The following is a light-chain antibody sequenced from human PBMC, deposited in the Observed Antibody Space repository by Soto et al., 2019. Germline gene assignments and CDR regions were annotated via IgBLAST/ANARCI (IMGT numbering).Light chain of an antibody. CDR3: HQRSNWPPLT. Sequence: EIVLTQSPGTLSLSPGERVTLSCRASQSVSSNYLAWYQQKPGQAPRLLIYATSSRTTGIPDRFSGSGSGTYFTLTISRLEPEDFAVYYCHQRSNWPPLTFGGGTKVEIK. V-gene: IGKV3D-20*02. CDR2: ATS. J-gene: IGKJ4*01. CDR1: QSVSSNY.